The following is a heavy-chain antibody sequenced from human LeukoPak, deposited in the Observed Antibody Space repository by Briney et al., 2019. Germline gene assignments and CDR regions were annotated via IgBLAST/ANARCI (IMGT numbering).Heavy chain of an antibody. Sequence: GGSLRLSCAASGFTFTSYGMHWVRQAPGKGLEWVAVIWYDGIDKYYADSVKGRFTISRDNSKNTLYLQMNSLRAEDTAVYYCAKDLSSIAAAGTNYWGQGTLVTVSS. D-gene: IGHD6-13*01. CDR1: GFTFTSYG. V-gene: IGHV3-33*06. CDR3: AKDLSSIAAAGTNY. J-gene: IGHJ4*02. CDR2: IWYDGIDK.